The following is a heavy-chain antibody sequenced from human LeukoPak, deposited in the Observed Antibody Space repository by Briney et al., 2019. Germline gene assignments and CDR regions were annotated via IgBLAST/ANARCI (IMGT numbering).Heavy chain of an antibody. D-gene: IGHD3-16*01. V-gene: IGHV1-46*01. CDR3: ARDGRPIMTAFDI. CDR2: INPSGGST. Sequence: ASVTVSCTASGYTFTSYYMHWVRQAPGQGLEWMGIINPSGGSTSYAQKFQGRVTMTRDTSTSTVYMELSSMRSEDTAVYYCARDGRPIMTAFDIWGQGTMVTVSS. J-gene: IGHJ3*02. CDR1: GYTFTSYY.